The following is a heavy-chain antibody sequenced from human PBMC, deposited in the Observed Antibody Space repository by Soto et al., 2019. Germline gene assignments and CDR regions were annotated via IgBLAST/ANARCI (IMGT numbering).Heavy chain of an antibody. CDR1: GFTFSRSA. Sequence: ASVKVSCKASGFTFSRSAVQWVRQARGQRLEWIGWIVVGSGNTIYAQRFQQRLTITRDMSTSTAYMELSSLRSEDTAVYYCAAVETPPGYYYGMDVWGQGTTVTVSS. J-gene: IGHJ6*02. D-gene: IGHD2-15*01. V-gene: IGHV1-58*01. CDR2: IVVGSGNT. CDR3: AAVETPPGYYYGMDV.